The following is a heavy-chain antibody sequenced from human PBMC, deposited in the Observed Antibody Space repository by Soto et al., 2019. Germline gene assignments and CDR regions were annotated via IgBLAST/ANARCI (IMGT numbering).Heavy chain of an antibody. D-gene: IGHD3-3*01. CDR3: ARDRFSVTYYDFWSGYYYYYYGMDV. J-gene: IGHJ6*02. CDR1: GYTFTSYG. V-gene: IGHV1-18*01. Sequence: ASVKVSCKASGYTFTSYGISWVRQAPGQGLEWMGWISAYNGNTNYAQKLQGRVTMTTDTSTSTAYMELRSLRSDDTAVYYCARDRFSVTYYDFWSGYYYYYYGMDVWGQGTTVTVSS. CDR2: ISAYNGNT.